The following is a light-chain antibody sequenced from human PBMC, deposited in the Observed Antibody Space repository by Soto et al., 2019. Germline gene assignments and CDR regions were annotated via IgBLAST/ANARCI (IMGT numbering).Light chain of an antibody. CDR3: MQDLQTPTT. Sequence: DIVMTQSPLSLPVTLAEPASISCMSSQSLLRSNGYNYVDWYLQKPGQSPQVLIYLGSIRASGVPDRFSGSGSGTDFTLKISRVEADDVGIYYCMQDLQTPTTFGQGTRLEIK. J-gene: IGKJ5*01. V-gene: IGKV2-28*01. CDR1: QSLLRSNGYNY. CDR2: LGS.